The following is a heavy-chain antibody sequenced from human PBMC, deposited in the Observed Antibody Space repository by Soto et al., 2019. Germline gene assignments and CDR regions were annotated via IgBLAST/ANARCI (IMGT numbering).Heavy chain of an antibody. V-gene: IGHV3-7*03. CDR1: GFTFSSYW. D-gene: IGHD6-6*01. J-gene: IGHJ4*02. CDR3: ASSIARRDGYNKPVDY. CDR2: IKRSGSGK. Sequence: GGSLRLSCAASGFTFSSYWMSWVRQAPGKGLEWVANIKRSGSGKYYADSVKGRFTISRDNSKNTLYLQMNSLRAEDTAVYYCASSIARRDGYNKPVDYWGQGTLVTVSS.